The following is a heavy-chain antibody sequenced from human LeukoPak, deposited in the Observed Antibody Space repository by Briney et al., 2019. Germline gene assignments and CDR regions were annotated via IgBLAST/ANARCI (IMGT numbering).Heavy chain of an antibody. CDR2: ISSSSRTI. V-gene: IGHV3-48*01. CDR1: GFTFSSYG. J-gene: IGHJ4*02. Sequence: GGSLRLSCAASGFTFSSYGMNWVRQSPGKGLEWVSYISSSSRTIYYPDSVKGRFTISRDNAKNSLYLQMTSLRAEDTAVYYCVRDGGLVSFDYWGQGTLVTVSS. CDR3: VRDGGLVSFDY. D-gene: IGHD3-3*01.